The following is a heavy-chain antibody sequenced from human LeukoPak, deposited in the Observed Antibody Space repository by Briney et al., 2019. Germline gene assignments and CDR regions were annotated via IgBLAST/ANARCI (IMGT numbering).Heavy chain of an antibody. J-gene: IGHJ4*02. CDR2: VYHTGTS. CDR1: GDSVSSHY. CDR3: ARYSNHVDYFDS. D-gene: IGHD4-11*01. V-gene: IGHV4-59*02. Sequence: PSETLSLTCTVSGDSVSSHYWSWIRQPPGKGLEWIAYVYHTGTSNYNPSLKSRVTISIDTSKNQFSLKLISVTAADTAVYYCARYSNHVDYFDSWGQGSLVTVSS.